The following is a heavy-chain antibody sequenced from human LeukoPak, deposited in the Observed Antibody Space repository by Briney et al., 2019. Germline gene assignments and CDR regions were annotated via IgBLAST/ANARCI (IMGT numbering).Heavy chain of an antibody. Sequence: GGSLRLSCTASGFTFSRYGMHWVRQAPGKGLESVAVIWYDGSNTYYADSVKGRFTISRDNSKNTLYLQMDTPRAEDTAVYYCVRWTAAAGLGYWRQGTLVTVSS. CDR1: GFTFSRYG. CDR3: VRWTAAAGLGY. CDR2: IWYDGSNT. J-gene: IGHJ4*02. V-gene: IGHV3-33*01. D-gene: IGHD6-13*01.